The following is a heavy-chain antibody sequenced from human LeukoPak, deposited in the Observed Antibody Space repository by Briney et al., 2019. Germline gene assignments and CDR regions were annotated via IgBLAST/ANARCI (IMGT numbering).Heavy chain of an antibody. CDR3: ARDPPRVGAGYSSSWYRLFDY. J-gene: IGHJ4*02. Sequence: SETLSLTCTVSGGSTSSSSYYWGWIRQPPGKGLEWIGSTYYSGSTHYNPSLKSRVTISVDTSKNQFSLKLSSVTAADTAVYYCARDPPRVGAGYSSSWYRLFDYWGQGTLVTVSS. V-gene: IGHV4-39*07. CDR2: TYYSGST. D-gene: IGHD6-13*01. CDR1: GGSTSSSSYY.